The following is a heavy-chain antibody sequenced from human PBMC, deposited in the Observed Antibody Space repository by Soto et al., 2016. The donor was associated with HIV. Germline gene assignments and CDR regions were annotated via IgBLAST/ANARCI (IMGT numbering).Heavy chain of an antibody. Sequence: EVQLVESGGGLVKPGGSLRLSCAASGFTFSSYAMNWVRQAPGKGLEWVSSISSSGTYIYYADSVKGRFTISRDYAKNSLFLQMNSLRAEDTAVYYCARDLGIAAAENWFDPWGQGTLVTVSS. V-gene: IGHV3-21*01. CDR3: ARDLGIAAAENWFDP. CDR1: GFTFSSYA. J-gene: IGHJ5*02. D-gene: IGHD6-13*01. CDR2: ISSSGTYI.